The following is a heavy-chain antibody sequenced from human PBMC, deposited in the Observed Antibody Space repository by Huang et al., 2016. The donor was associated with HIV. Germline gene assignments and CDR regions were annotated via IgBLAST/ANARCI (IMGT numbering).Heavy chain of an antibody. V-gene: IGHV3-7*01. J-gene: IGHJ4*02. CDR3: ARGFQAKPGDY. CDR2: INLDGSER. Sequence: EVHLVESGGGLVRPGRSLRLSCAASGFTFRSYWMNCVRQAPGRGLELVANINLDGSERFYVDSVRGRFTISRYNANNSVSLQLNSLKAEDTGVYYCARGFQAKPGDYWGQGTLVTVSS. CDR1: GFTFRSYW.